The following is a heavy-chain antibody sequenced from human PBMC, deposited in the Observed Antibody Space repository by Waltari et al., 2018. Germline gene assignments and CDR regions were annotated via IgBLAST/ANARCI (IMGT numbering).Heavy chain of an antibody. CDR1: GASMSLYY. CDR2: VYYTGTT. Sequence: QVQLQESGPGLVKPSETLAITCTVSGASMSLYYWNSIRQAPGKGLEWIGYVYYTGTTSDNPSRKSRRTRSVDTSKNHFSLQLSSVTAADTAVYFCARLRREYLDDGLDVWGPGTTVSVSS. CDR3: ARLRREYLDDGLDV. D-gene: IGHD2-2*02. V-gene: IGHV4-59*01. J-gene: IGHJ6*02.